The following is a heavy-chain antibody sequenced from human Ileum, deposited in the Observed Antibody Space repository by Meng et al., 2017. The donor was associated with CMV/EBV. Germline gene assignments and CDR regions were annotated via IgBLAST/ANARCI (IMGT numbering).Heavy chain of an antibody. Sequence: QVQLLQSGAEVKTPGASVKVSCKASGYTFTSYYIHWVRQAPGQGLEWMGWINPNNGDTNYAQKFQGGVTMTRDTSINTAYMEVTSADTAVYYCVRGANYASYRVDYWGQGTLVTVSS. CDR2: INPNNGDT. D-gene: IGHD1-7*01. CDR3: VRGANYASYRVDY. J-gene: IGHJ4*02. CDR1: GYTFTSYY. V-gene: IGHV1-2*02.